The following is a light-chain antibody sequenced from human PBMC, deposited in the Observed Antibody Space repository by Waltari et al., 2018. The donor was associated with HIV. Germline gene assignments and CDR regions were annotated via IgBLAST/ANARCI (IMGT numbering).Light chain of an antibody. CDR2: GNT. Sequence: QSVLTQPPSVSGAPGQRVTISCTGNSSNIGAGYDVHWYQHLPGTAPKLLICGNTNRPTGVPDRFSGPKSGTSATLVITGLQAEDEADYHCQSYDSSLSAWVFGGGTKLTVL. V-gene: IGLV1-40*01. J-gene: IGLJ2*01. CDR1: SSNIGAGYD. CDR3: QSYDSSLSAWV.